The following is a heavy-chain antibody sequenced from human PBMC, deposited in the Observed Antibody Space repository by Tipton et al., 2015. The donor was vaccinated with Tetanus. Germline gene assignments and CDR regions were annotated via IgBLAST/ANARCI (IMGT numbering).Heavy chain of an antibody. Sequence: TLSLTCTVSGDSITRGGYYWSWIRQHPGKGLEWIGYILYTGSTYHNPSLKSRLTISADTSKNQFSLNLTSVTAADTAVYYCARGSRFRFDYWGQGTLVTVSS. V-gene: IGHV4-31*03. J-gene: IGHJ4*02. CDR3: ARGSRFRFDY. CDR1: GDSITRGGYY. CDR2: ILYTGST.